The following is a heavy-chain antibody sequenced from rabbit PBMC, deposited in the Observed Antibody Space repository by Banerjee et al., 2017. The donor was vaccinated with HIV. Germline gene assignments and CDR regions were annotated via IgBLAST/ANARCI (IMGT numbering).Heavy chain of an antibody. CDR2: IGTASGST. CDR1: GFDFSSYYY. V-gene: IGHV1S45*01. J-gene: IGHJ3*01. CDR3: ASSFGYGYTSFGF. D-gene: IGHD6-1*01. Sequence: QEQLEESGGDLVKPGASLTLTCKASGFDFSSYYYMCWVRQAPGKGLEWIGCIGTASGSTYYASWAKGRFTISKTSSTTVTLQMTSLTAADTATYFCASSFGYGYTSFGFWGQGTLVTVS.